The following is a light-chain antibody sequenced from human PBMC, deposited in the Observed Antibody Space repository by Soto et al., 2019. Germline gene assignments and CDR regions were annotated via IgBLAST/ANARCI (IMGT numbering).Light chain of an antibody. V-gene: IGKV1-5*03. CDR3: QQYDVYST. CDR2: KAS. CDR1: QSISSW. J-gene: IGKJ1*01. Sequence: DIQMTQSPSTLSASVGDRVTITSRASQSISSWLAWYQPKPGIAPKLLIYKASTLQDGVPPRLSGSGFGTEFTLTIRSLQPDDCGLYYCQQYDVYSTFGQGTKVDIK.